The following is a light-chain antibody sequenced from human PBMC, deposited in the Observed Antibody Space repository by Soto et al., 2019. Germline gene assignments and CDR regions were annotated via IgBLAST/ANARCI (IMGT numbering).Light chain of an antibody. V-gene: IGKV2-24*01. CDR2: EIS. CDR1: QSLVRSDGNSF. Sequence: DIVMTQTQLSSPVTLGQPSSIYCISSQSLVRSDGNSFLSWLHQRQGQPPRLLIYEISNRFSGVPDRFSGSGAGTDFTLKISSVEAEDVGVYYCMQTTQVTFNFGQGTKLQIK. J-gene: IGKJ2*01. CDR3: MQTTQVTFN.